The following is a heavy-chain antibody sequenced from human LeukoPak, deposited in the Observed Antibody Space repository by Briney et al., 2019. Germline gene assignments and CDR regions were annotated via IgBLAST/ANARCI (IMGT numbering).Heavy chain of an antibody. D-gene: IGHD6-13*01. Sequence: SETLSLTCTVSGGSISSGGYYWSWIRQHPGKGLEWIGYIYYSGSTYYNPSLRSRVTISVDTSKNQFPLKLSSVTAADTAVYYCARMTEPGIAAAESFDYWGQGTLVTVSS. CDR3: ARMTEPGIAAAESFDY. V-gene: IGHV4-31*03. J-gene: IGHJ4*02. CDR2: IYYSGST. CDR1: GGSISSGGYY.